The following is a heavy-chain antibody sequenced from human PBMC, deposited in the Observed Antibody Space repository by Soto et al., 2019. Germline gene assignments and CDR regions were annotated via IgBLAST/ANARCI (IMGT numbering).Heavy chain of an antibody. J-gene: IGHJ4*02. CDR3: SSTHYYGSGSLESYYFDY. V-gene: IGHV4-39*01. CDR2: IYYSGST. CDR1: GGSTSSSSYY. D-gene: IGHD3-10*01. Sequence: ETLSRTCTVSGGSTSSSSYYWGWIRQPPGKGLEWIGSIYYSGSTYYNPSLKRRVTISVDTSKNQFSLKVSSVTAADTAVYYCSSTHYYGSGSLESYYFDYWGQGTMVTVSS.